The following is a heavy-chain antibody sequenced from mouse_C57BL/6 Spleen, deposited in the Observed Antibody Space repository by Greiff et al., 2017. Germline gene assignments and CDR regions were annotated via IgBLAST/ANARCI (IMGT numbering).Heavy chain of an antibody. CDR1: GFTFSSYA. D-gene: IGHD2-5*01. Sequence: EVKLVESGGGLVKPGGSLKLSCAASGFTFSSYAMSWVRQTPEKRLEWVATISDGGSYTYYPDNVKGRFTISRDNAKNNLYLQMSHLKSEDTAMYYCARDLHYSNYVDYWGQGTSVTVSS. CDR2: ISDGGSYT. CDR3: ARDLHYSNYVDY. J-gene: IGHJ4*01. V-gene: IGHV5-4*01.